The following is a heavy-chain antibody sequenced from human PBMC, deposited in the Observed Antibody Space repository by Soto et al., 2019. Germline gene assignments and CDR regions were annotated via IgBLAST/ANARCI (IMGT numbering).Heavy chain of an antibody. D-gene: IGHD5-18*01. Sequence: GGSLRLSCAASGFTFSSYGMHWVRQAPGKGLEWVAVIWYDGSNKYYTDSVKGRFTISRDNSKSTLYLQMNSLRAEDTAVYYCARDHHTAMVQDVWGQGTTVTVSS. V-gene: IGHV3-33*01. J-gene: IGHJ6*02. CDR1: GFTFSSYG. CDR2: IWYDGSNK. CDR3: ARDHHTAMVQDV.